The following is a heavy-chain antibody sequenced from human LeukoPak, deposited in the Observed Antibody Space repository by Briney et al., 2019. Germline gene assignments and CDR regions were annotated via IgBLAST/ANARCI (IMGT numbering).Heavy chain of an antibody. CDR3: ASAIVGATSY. V-gene: IGHV3-74*01. CDR1: GFTFSSYW. CDR2: VNTDGSTT. Sequence: PGGSLRLSCAASGFTFSSYWMYWVRQAPGKGLVWVSRVNTDGSTTNYAESVKGRFTVSRDNAKNTLYLQMNSLRGEDTAVYYCASAIVGATSYWGQGTLVTVSS. J-gene: IGHJ4*02. D-gene: IGHD1-26*01.